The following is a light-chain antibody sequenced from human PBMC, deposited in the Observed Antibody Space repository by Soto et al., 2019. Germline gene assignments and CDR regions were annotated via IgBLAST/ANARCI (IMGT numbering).Light chain of an antibody. CDR3: QHHNNWPPGT. J-gene: IGKJ1*01. CDR2: GAS. Sequence: VMTQSPATLSVSLGERATLSCRASLTVGTNLAWYQQKPGQPPRLLIYGASIRATGIPARFSGSESGTDFTLTISSLQSEDFAVYYCQHHNNWPPGTFGQGTRVEIK. CDR1: LTVGTN. V-gene: IGKV3-15*01.